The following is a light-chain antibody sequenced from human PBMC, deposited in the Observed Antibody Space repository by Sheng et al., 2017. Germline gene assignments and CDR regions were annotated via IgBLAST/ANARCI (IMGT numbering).Light chain of an antibody. V-gene: IGKV3-11*01. CDR1: QSISNY. CDR2: DAS. J-gene: IGKJ4*01. Sequence: EIVLTQSPATLSLSPGERATLSCRASQSISNYLAWYQQLPGQAPRLLIYDASNRATGTPARFSGSGSGTDFTLTISSLEAEDFAVYYCQQRSNWPPSLTFGRGTKLEIK. CDR3: QQRSNWPPSLT.